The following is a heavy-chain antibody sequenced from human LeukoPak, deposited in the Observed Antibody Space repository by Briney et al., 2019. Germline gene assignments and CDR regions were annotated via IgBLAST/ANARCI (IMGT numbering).Heavy chain of an antibody. J-gene: IGHJ5*01. CDR2: ISSSSSTI. Sequence: GGSLRLSCAASGFTFSSYSMNWVRQAPGKGLEWVSYISSSSSTIYYADSVKGRFTISRDNAKNSLYLQMNSLRAEDTAVYYCARETPNDSWGQGTLVTVSS. CDR1: GFTFSSYS. V-gene: IGHV3-48*04. CDR3: ARETPNDS.